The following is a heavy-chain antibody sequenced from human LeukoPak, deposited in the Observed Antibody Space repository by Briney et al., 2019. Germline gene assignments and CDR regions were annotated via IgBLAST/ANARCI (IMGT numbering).Heavy chain of an antibody. V-gene: IGHV1-18*04. Sequence: GASVKVSCKTSGHTFTASYIHWVRQAPGQGLEWMGWISAYNGNTNYAQKLQGRVTMTTDTSTSTAYMKLRSLRSDDTAVYYCARVGRVGMVRGVVHNWFDPWGQGTLVTVSS. CDR2: ISAYNGNT. CDR3: ARVGRVGMVRGVVHNWFDP. CDR1: GHTFTASY. J-gene: IGHJ5*02. D-gene: IGHD3-10*01.